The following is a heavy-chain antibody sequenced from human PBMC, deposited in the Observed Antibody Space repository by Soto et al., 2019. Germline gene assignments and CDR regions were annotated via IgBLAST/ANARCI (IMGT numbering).Heavy chain of an antibody. CDR3: ARLFRELVLAFDF. J-gene: IGHJ4*02. CDR1: GYSFTAYY. D-gene: IGHD3-10*01. CDR2: INPKSGGT. Sequence: QVQLVQSGAEVKRPGASVKVSCKASGYSFTAYYMHWVRQAPGQGLEWMGWINPKSGGTNYAQMLQGRVTMTRDTSISTAYMELSRLRSDDTAVYYCARLFRELVLAFDFWGQGTLVTVSS. V-gene: IGHV1-2*02.